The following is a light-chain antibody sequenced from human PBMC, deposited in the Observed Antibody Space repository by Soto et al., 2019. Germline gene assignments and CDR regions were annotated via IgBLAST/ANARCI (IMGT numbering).Light chain of an antibody. CDR1: QGISNY. CDR2: AAS. V-gene: IGKV1-27*01. CDR3: QKYDSAPCT. Sequence: DIQMTQSPSSLSASVGDRVTITCRASQGISNYLAWYQQKPGKVPKLLIYAASTMPSGVPSRFSGSGSGTDFTLTISRLQPEDVAVYYCQKYDSAPCTFGPGTKVDIK. J-gene: IGKJ3*01.